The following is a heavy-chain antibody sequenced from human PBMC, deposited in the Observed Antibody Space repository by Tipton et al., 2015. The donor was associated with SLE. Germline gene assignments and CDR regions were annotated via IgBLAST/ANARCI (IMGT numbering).Heavy chain of an antibody. CDR2: ISSSSSYI. CDR1: GFTFSSYA. Sequence: SLRLSCAASGFTFSSYAMHWVRQAPGKGLEWVSSISSSSSYIYYADSVKGRFTISRDNSINTLYLQMNSLRAEDTAVFYCAKDRDFYDSSGSAAFDVWGQGTMVTVSS. J-gene: IGHJ3*01. D-gene: IGHD3-22*01. CDR3: AKDRDFYDSSGSAAFDV. V-gene: IGHV3-21*01.